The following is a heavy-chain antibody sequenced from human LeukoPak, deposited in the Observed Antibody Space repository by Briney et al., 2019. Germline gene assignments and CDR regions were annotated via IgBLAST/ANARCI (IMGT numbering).Heavy chain of an antibody. Sequence: KPGGSLRLSCAASGFIFSHYGMNWVRQAPGKGLEWVSGITSRSTTYYADSVKGRFTISRDSAKNSLYLQMNSLRAEDTAVYFCARGYYDSWSGIGDYYMDVWGTGTTVTVSS. D-gene: IGHD3-3*01. CDR3: ARGYYDSWSGIGDYYMDV. CDR1: GFIFSHYG. V-gene: IGHV3-69-1*01. J-gene: IGHJ6*03. CDR2: ITSRSTT.